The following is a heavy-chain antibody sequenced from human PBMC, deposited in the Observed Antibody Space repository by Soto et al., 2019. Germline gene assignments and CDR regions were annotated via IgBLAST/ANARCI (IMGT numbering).Heavy chain of an antibody. CDR3: ARAGYCSGGTCFHGNCDY. V-gene: IGHV1-46*01. CDR2: INPNGGST. CDR1: GYTFTTYY. D-gene: IGHD2-15*01. Sequence: QVQLVQSGAEVKRPGASVKVSCKASGYTFTTYYMHWVRQAPGQGLEWLGIINPNGGSTIYAQKFQGRVTMTRDTSTSTVYLELSSLRSEDTAVYYCARAGYCSGGTCFHGNCDYWGQGTLVTVSA. J-gene: IGHJ4*02.